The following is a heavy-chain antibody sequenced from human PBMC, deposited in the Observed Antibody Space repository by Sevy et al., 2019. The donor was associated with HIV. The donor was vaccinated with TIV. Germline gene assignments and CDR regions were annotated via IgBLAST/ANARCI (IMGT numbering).Heavy chain of an antibody. CDR3: ARAGTGSYRAYFDY. J-gene: IGHJ4*02. V-gene: IGHV3-53*01. D-gene: IGHD1-26*01. Sequence: GSLRLSCAASEFTVSSSYMSWVRQAPGKGLEWVSILYSGGSTYYAASVKGRFAVSRDNPKNTLYLQMNSLRAEDTAVYYCARAGTGSYRAYFDYWGQGTLVTVSS. CDR1: EFTVSSSY. CDR2: LYSGGST.